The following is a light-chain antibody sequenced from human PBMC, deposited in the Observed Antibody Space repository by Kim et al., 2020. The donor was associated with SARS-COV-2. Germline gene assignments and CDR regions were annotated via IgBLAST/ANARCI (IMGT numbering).Light chain of an antibody. CDR1: QSVTSSY. J-gene: IGKJ1*01. CDR2: GAT. Sequence: PGERATLSCRASQSVTSSYIAWFQQKPGQAPRLLIYGATTRATGIPDRFSGSGSRADFTLTISRLEPEDFGVYYCQQYGLSPRTFGQGTKVDIK. CDR3: QQYGLSPRT. V-gene: IGKV3-20*01.